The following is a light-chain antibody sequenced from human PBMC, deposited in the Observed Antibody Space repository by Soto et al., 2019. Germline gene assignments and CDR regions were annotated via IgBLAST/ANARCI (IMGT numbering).Light chain of an antibody. Sequence: QSALTQPRSVSGSPGQSVTISCTGTSSDVGGYNYVSWYQQHPGKAPKLMIYDVSKRPSGVPDRFSGSKSGNTASLTISGLQAEDEADYYCCSYAGSYSVVFGRGTKLIVL. CDR1: SSDVGGYNY. CDR3: CSYAGSYSVV. J-gene: IGLJ2*01. CDR2: DVS. V-gene: IGLV2-11*01.